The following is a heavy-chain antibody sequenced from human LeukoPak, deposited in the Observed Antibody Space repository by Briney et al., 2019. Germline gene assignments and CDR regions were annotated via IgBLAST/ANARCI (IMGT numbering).Heavy chain of an antibody. J-gene: IGHJ4*02. D-gene: IGHD6-13*01. CDR2: IYYSGST. CDR1: GGSISSYY. Sequence: NASETLSLTCIISGGSISSYYWTWIRQPPGKGLEYIGHIYYSGSTSYKPSLKSRVTISVDTSKNHFSLKVIFANAADTAVYYCARGVSSSYYGGGNFDYWGQGALV. CDR3: ARGVSSSYYGGGNFDY. V-gene: IGHV4-59*01.